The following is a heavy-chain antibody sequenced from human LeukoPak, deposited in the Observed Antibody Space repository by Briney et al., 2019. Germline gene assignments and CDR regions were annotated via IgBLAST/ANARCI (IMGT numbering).Heavy chain of an antibody. CDR3: AREADHRLYARSSPDY. CDR2: IKTDGTTT. D-gene: IGHD2/OR15-2a*01. V-gene: IGHV3-74*01. J-gene: IGHJ4*01. CDR1: GFGFSNFW. Sequence: GGSLTLSCAASGFGFSNFWMHWVRQAPGKGLVWVSRIKTDGTTTVYADSVKGRFTISRDNAKNTRNLQMKRLIAEDRAVYFSAREADHRLYARSSPDYWGQGPPVTVCS.